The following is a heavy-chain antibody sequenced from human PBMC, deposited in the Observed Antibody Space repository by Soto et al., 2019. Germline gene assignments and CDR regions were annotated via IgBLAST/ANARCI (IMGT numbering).Heavy chain of an antibody. V-gene: IGHV3-48*01. J-gene: IGHJ4*02. Sequence: GGSLRLSCAASGFTFSSYSMNWVRQAPGNGLEWVSDISSSGSNKYYADSVKGRFTISRDNAKNSLYLQMNSLRADDTAVYYCAKGNPQTFVVPAAPRIDYWGQGTLVTASS. CDR1: GFTFSSYS. CDR2: ISSSGSNK. D-gene: IGHD2-2*01. CDR3: AKGNPQTFVVPAAPRIDY.